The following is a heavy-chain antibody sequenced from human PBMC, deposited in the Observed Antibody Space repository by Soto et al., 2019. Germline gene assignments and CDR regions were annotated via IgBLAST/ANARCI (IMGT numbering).Heavy chain of an antibody. CDR2: IYYSGST. Sequence: SSETLSLTCTVSGGSISSYYWSWIRQPPGKGLEWIGYIYYSGSTNYNPSLKSRVTISVDTSKNQFSLKLSSVTAADTAVYYCARGLSRYGDYSHWGQGTLVTVSS. CDR3: ARGLSRYGDYSH. D-gene: IGHD4-17*01. J-gene: IGHJ4*02. V-gene: IGHV4-59*01. CDR1: GGSISSYY.